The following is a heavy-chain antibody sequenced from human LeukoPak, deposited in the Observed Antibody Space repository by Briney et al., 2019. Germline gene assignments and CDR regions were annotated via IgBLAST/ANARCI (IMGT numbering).Heavy chain of an antibody. CDR2: ISGSGGST. D-gene: IGHD6-13*01. Sequence: GGSLRLSCAASGFTFSSYGMSWVRQAPGKGLEWVSAISGSGGSTYYADSVKGRFTISRDNSKNTLYLQMNSLRSEDTAVYYCARDRIAAADRSRGYDRDWYFDLWGRGTLVTVSS. CDR1: GFTFSSYG. J-gene: IGHJ2*01. V-gene: IGHV3-23*01. CDR3: ARDRIAAADRSRGYDRDWYFDL.